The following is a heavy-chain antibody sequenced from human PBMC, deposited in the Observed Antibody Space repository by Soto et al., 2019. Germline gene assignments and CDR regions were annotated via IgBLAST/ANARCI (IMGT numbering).Heavy chain of an antibody. V-gene: IGHV3-30-3*01. Sequence: QVQLVESGGGVVQPGRSLRLSCAASGFTFSSYAMNWVRQAPGKGLEWVAVISYDGSNKYYADSVKGRFTISRDNSKNMLYLQMNSLRAEDTAVYYCARGYGSSLVTDGMDVWGQGTTVTVSS. J-gene: IGHJ6*02. D-gene: IGHD3-10*01. CDR1: GFTFSSYA. CDR2: ISYDGSNK. CDR3: ARGYGSSLVTDGMDV.